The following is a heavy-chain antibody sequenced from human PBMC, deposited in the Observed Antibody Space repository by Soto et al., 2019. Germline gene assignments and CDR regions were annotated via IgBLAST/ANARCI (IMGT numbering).Heavy chain of an antibody. D-gene: IGHD5-12*01. Sequence: QVQLQQWGAGLLKPSETLSLTCAVYGGSFSGYYWSWIRQPPGKGLEWIGEINHSGSTNYNPSLKRRVTISVETSKNRFSLRLSSVTAADSDVDYCARGRGLRRRDFDYWGRGTLVTVSS. J-gene: IGHJ4*02. V-gene: IGHV4-34*01. CDR2: INHSGST. CDR3: ARGRGLRRRDFDY. CDR1: GGSFSGYY.